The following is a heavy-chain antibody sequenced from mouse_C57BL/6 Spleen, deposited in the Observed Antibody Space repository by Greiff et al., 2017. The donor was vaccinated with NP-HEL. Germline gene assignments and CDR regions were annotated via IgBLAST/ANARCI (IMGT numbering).Heavy chain of an antibody. CDR1: GFTFTDYY. J-gene: IGHJ2*01. V-gene: IGHV7-3*01. Sequence: EVNVVESGGGLVQPGGSLSLSCAASGFTFTDYYMSWVRQPPGKALEWLGFIRNKANGYTTEYSASVKGRFTISRDNSQSILYLQMNALRAEDSATYYCARYYSNSYFDYWGQGTTLTVSS. CDR2: IRNKANGYTT. CDR3: ARYYSNSYFDY. D-gene: IGHD2-5*01.